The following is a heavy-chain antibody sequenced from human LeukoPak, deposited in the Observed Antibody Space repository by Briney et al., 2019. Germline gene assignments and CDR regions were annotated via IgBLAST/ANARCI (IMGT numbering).Heavy chain of an antibody. J-gene: IGHJ4*02. Sequence: GGSLRLSCAASGFTFSNSWMHWVRQAPGKGLVWVSRINTDGSRTNYADSVKGRFTIPRDDAKNTVYLQMNSLRAEDTALYYCIRNLGGSTDYWGQGTLVTVSS. CDR1: GFTFSNSW. D-gene: IGHD1-26*01. V-gene: IGHV3-74*01. CDR3: IRNLGGSTDY. CDR2: INTDGSRT.